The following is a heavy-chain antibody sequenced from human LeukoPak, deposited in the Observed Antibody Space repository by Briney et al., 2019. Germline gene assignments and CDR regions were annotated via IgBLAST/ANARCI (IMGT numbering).Heavy chain of an antibody. Sequence: PGRSLRLSCAASGFTFSSYAMHWVRQAPGKGLEWVAVISYDGSNKYYADSVKGRFTISRDNSKNTLYLQMNSLRAEDTAVYYCARVRTDFWSGYPQVLGAFDIWGQGTMVTVSS. J-gene: IGHJ3*02. V-gene: IGHV3-30-3*01. CDR1: GFTFSSYA. CDR3: ARVRTDFWSGYPQVLGAFDI. D-gene: IGHD3-3*01. CDR2: ISYDGSNK.